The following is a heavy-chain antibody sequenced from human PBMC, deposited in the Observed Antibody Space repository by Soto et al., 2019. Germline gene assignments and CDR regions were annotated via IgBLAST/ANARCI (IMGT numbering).Heavy chain of an antibody. CDR2: IYYSGST. CDR1: GGSINNYY. Sequence: QVQLQESGPGLVKPSETLSLTCTVSGGSINNYYWTWIRQPPGKGLEWIGYIYYSGSTNYNPSLKSRVTMSVDTSKNQFSLKLSSVTAADPAVYYCARLGSNSSFGYWGQGTLVTVSS. V-gene: IGHV4-59*08. J-gene: IGHJ4*02. D-gene: IGHD3-3*01. CDR3: ARLGSNSSFGY.